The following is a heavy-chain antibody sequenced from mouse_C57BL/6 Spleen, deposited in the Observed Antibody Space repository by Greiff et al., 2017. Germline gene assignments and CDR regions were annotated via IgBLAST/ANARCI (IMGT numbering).Heavy chain of an antibody. J-gene: IGHJ4*01. Sequence: QVQLQQPGAELVMPGASVKLSCKASGYTFTSYWMHWVKQRPGQGLEWIGEIDPSDSYTNYNQKFKGKSTLTVDKSSSTAYMQLSSLTSEDSAVYYCARDPIWLHAMDDWGQGTSVTVSS. D-gene: IGHD2-2*01. V-gene: IGHV1-69*01. CDR3: ARDPIWLHAMDD. CDR1: GYTFTSYW. CDR2: IDPSDSYT.